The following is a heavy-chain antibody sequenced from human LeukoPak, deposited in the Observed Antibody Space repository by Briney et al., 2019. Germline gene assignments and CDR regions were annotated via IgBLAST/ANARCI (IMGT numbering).Heavy chain of an antibody. CDR1: GGSISSSSYY. CDR2: IYYSGST. CDR3: ARDAPADYGDYDLAAFDI. D-gene: IGHD4-17*01. Sequence: SETLSLTCTVSGGSISSSSYYWGWIRQPPGKGLEWIGSIYYSGSTYYNPSLKSRVTISVDTSKNQFSLKLSSVTAADTAVYYCARDAPADYGDYDLAAFDIWGQGTMVTVSS. V-gene: IGHV4-39*02. J-gene: IGHJ3*02.